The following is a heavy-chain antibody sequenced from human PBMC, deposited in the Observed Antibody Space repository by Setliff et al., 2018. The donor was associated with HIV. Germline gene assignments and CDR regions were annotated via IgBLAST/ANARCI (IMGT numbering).Heavy chain of an antibody. CDR3: ARDRVHNPSYNFWSGPTNYYYYMDV. CDR2: IYFSGST. Sequence: SETLSLTCTVSGVSISDYYWSWIRQPPGKGLEWIGYIYFSGSTNYNPSLKGRVTMSLDTSKSQFSLKLSSVTAADTAVYYCARDRVHNPSYNFWSGPTNYYYYMDVWGKGTTVTVSS. CDR1: GVSISDYY. V-gene: IGHV4-59*13. J-gene: IGHJ6*03. D-gene: IGHD3-3*01.